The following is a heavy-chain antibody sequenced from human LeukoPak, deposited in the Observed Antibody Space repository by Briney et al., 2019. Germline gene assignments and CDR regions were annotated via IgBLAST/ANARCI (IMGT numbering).Heavy chain of an antibody. V-gene: IGHV1-69*04. D-gene: IGHD2-21*01. J-gene: IGHJ5*02. CDR3: ARVCVGACYSPYNWFAP. CDR2: IIPILGIA. Sequence: SVKVSCKASGGTFSSYAISWVRQAPGQGLEWMGRIIPILGIANYAQKFQGRVTITADKSTSTAYMELSSLRSEDTAVYYCARVCVGACYSPYNWFAPWGKGTRVTVSS. CDR1: GGTFSSYA.